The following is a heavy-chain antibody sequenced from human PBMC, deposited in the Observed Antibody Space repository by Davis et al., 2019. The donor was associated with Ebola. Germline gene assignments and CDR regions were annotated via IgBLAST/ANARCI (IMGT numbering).Heavy chain of an antibody. CDR3: ARGGGGSGRLKNWFDP. CDR1: GGSISSSNW. Sequence: PSETLSLTCAVSGGSISSSNWWSWVRQPPGKGLEWIGEIYHSGSTNYNPSLKSRVTISVDKSKNQFSLKLSSVTAADTAVYYCARGGGGSGRLKNWFDPWGQGTLVTVSS. D-gene: IGHD3-10*01. V-gene: IGHV4-4*02. J-gene: IGHJ5*02. CDR2: IYHSGST.